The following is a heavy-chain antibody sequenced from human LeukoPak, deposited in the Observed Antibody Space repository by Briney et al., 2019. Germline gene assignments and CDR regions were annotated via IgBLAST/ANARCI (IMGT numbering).Heavy chain of an antibody. CDR1: GGSFSGYY. J-gene: IGHJ4*02. V-gene: IGHV4-59*01. CDR3: ARAVRGPQLLVGEFDY. CDR2: IYYSGST. D-gene: IGHD6-13*01. Sequence: PSETLSLTCAVYGGSFSGYYWSWIRQPPGKGLEWIGDIYYSGSTNYNPSLKSRVTISVDTSKNQFSLKLSSVTAADTAVYYCARAVRGPQLLVGEFDYWGQGTLVTVSS.